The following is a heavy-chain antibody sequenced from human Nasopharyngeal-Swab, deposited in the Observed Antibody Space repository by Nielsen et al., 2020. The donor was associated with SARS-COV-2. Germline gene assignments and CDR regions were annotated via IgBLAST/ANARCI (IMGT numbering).Heavy chain of an antibody. Sequence: SVKVPCKDSGRTFSSYAISWVRQAPGQGLERMGGINPIFGTANHAQKFQGRVMINADESTSTAYMELSSLRSEDTAVYYCARFYTAVAGRAYYYMDVWGKGTTVTVSS. CDR1: GRTFSSYA. CDR2: INPIFGTA. CDR3: ARFYTAVAGRAYYYMDV. J-gene: IGHJ6*03. V-gene: IGHV1-69*13. D-gene: IGHD6-19*01.